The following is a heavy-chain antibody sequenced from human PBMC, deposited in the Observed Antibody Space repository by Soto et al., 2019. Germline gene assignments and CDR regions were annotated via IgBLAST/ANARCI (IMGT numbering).Heavy chain of an antibody. D-gene: IGHD3-22*01. J-gene: IGHJ4*02. CDR1: GFTFSSYA. Sequence: QVQLVESGGGVVQPGRSLRLSCAASGFTFSSYAMHRVRQAPGKGLEWVAVISYDGSNKYYADSVKGRFTISRDNSKNTLYLQMNSLRAEDTAVYYCASLDYYDSSGYPDYWGQGTLVTVSS. CDR3: ASLDYYDSSGYPDY. CDR2: ISYDGSNK. V-gene: IGHV3-30-3*01.